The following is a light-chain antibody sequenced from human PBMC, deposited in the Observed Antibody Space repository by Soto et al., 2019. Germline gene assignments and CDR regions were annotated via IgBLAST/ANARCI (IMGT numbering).Light chain of an antibody. Sequence: EIVLTQSPGTLSLSPGERATLSCRASQSVSSSYLAWYQQKPGQAPRLLIYGASSRATGIPDRFSGSASGTDFPLTISRLEPEDFAEYYCQQYGSSPLTFGGGTKVEIK. J-gene: IGKJ4*01. CDR3: QQYGSSPLT. CDR1: QSVSSSY. CDR2: GAS. V-gene: IGKV3-20*01.